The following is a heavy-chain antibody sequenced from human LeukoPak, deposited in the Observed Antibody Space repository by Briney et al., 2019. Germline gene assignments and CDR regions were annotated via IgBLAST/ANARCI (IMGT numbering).Heavy chain of an antibody. J-gene: IGHJ4*02. D-gene: IGHD6-13*01. CDR2: VDGGGGGT. V-gene: IGHV3-23*01. Sequence: GGSLRLSCAASGFSFSIYWMTWVRQAPGRGLEWVSSVDGGGGGTYYADSVKGRFTISRDNSKDTLYLQMNGLRAEDTAVYFCAKQSAGSAAWYSLHYDFWGQGTLVTVSS. CDR1: GFSFSIYW. CDR3: AKQSAGSAAWYSLHYDF.